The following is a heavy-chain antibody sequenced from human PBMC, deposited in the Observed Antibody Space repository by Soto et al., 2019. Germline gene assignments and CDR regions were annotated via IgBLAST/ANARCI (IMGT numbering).Heavy chain of an antibody. CDR1: GGSISSSSYY. CDR3: AGHEVRITYYYGSGSYYHSLPAYLDV. Sequence: SETLSLTCTVSGGSISSSSYYWGWIRQPPGKGLEWIGSIYYSGSTYYNPSLKSRVTISVDTSKNQFSLKLSSVTAADTAVYYCAGHEVRITYYYGSGSYYHSLPAYLDVWGQGTTVTVSS. D-gene: IGHD3-10*01. CDR2: IYYSGST. J-gene: IGHJ6*02. V-gene: IGHV4-39*01.